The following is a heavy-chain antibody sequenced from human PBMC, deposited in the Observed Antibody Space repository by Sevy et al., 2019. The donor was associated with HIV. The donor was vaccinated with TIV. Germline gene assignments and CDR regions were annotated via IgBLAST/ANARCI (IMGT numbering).Heavy chain of an antibody. D-gene: IGHD3-10*01. CDR3: ARSRVWFEELS. CDR2: IYCSGNT. V-gene: IGHV4-30-4*01. Sequence: SETLSLTCTVSRESVNNAAYYWNWIRQSPGKGLEWVGYIYCSGNTYYNPSLNDRLDMSIDTSKNEFSLLMHSVTAADTAVYYCARSRVWFEELSWGQGILVTVSS. CDR1: RESVNNAAYY. J-gene: IGHJ4*02.